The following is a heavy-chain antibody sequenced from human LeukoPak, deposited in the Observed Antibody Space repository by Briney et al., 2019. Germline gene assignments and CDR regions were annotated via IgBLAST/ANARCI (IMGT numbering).Heavy chain of an antibody. CDR3: ARGAYYYED. J-gene: IGHJ4*02. CDR1: GFTFSSHS. CDR2: ISSSSSTI. Sequence: GGSLRLSCAASGFTFSSHSMNWVRQAPGKGLEWVSYISSSSSTIYYADSVKGRFTISRDNAKNSLYLQMNSLRAEDTAVYYCARGAYYYEDWGQGTLVTVFS. V-gene: IGHV3-48*01.